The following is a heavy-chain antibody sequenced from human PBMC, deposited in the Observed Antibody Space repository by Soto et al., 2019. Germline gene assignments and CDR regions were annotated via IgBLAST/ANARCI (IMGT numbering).Heavy chain of an antibody. CDR1: GFTVSSNY. V-gene: IGHV3-53*04. CDR2: IYSGGST. J-gene: IGHJ3*02. CDR3: ASQREDAFDI. Sequence: PGGSLRLSCAASGFTVSSNYMSWVRQAPGKGLEWVSVIYSGGSTYYADSVKGRFTISGHNSKNTLYLQMNSLRAEDTAVYYCASQREDAFDIWGQGTMVTVSS.